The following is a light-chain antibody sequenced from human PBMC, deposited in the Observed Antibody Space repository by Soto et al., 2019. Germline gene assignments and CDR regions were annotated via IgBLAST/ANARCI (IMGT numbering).Light chain of an antibody. J-gene: IGKJ5*01. CDR1: QKINNY. CDR3: QQSLTMPIT. Sequence: DIQMTQPPSSRCASVGDGVTISCRASQKINNYLNWYLQRPGQAPKILIRSASTLQRGVPSRFSGSGSRTECTLNIADLQPDDVGTYYCQQSLTMPITLCHGTRLEI. CDR2: SAS. V-gene: IGKV1-39*01.